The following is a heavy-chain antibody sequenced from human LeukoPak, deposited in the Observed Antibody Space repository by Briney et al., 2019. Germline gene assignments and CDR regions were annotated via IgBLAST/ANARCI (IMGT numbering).Heavy chain of an antibody. CDR3: ARELSYYYDSSGYYRDAFDI. Sequence: GASVKVSCKASGGTFSSYAISWVRQAPGQGLEWMGRIIPILGIANYAQKFQGRVTITADKSTSTAYMELSSLRSEDTAVYYCARELSYYYDSSGYYRDAFDIWGQGTMVTVSS. CDR2: IIPILGIA. CDR1: GGTFSSYA. J-gene: IGHJ3*02. D-gene: IGHD3-22*01. V-gene: IGHV1-69*04.